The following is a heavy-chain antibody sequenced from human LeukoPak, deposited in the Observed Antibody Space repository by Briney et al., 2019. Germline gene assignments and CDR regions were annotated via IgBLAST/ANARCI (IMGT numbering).Heavy chain of an antibody. CDR3: VRDGGVSGYDLLDY. D-gene: IGHD5-12*01. CDR1: GFTFSNYW. V-gene: IGHV3-7*01. Sequence: GGSLRLPCAASGFTFSNYWMTWVRQAPGKGLEWVAHINQDGSEEHYMDSAKARFTISRDNAKNSLSLQMNSLRAEDTAVHYCVRDGGVSGYDLLDYWGQGTLVTVSS. J-gene: IGHJ4*02. CDR2: INQDGSEE.